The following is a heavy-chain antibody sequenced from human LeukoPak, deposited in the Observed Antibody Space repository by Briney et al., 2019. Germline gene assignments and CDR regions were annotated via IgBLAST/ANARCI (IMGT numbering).Heavy chain of an antibody. V-gene: IGHV3-23*01. CDR2: ISGSGSST. Sequence: GGSLRLSCAAAGFTFSDNAMNWVRQAPGKGLEWVSGISGSGSSTYYADSVKGRFTISRDNSKNTLYPQMDSLRAEDTAIYYCAKAMRTAAACWGQGTLVTVSS. J-gene: IGHJ4*02. D-gene: IGHD6-13*01. CDR3: AKAMRTAAAC. CDR1: GFTFSDNA.